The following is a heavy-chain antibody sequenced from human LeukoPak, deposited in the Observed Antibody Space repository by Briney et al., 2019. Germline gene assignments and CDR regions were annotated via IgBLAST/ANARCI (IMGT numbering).Heavy chain of an antibody. Sequence: SETLSLTCAVSAYSISSVYYWGCIRQPPGKGLEWIGNIYHSGRTYYNPSHKRRVTISVDTSKNQFSLKMSSVTAADPAVYYCARQGGSYYGYWGQGTLVTVSS. CDR3: ARQGGSYYGY. D-gene: IGHD1-26*01. V-gene: IGHV4-38-2*01. CDR2: IYHSGRT. CDR1: AYSISSVYY. J-gene: IGHJ4*02.